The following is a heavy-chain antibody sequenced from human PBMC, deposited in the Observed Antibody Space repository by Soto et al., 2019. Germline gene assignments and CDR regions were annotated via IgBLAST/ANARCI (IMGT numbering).Heavy chain of an antibody. CDR1: GGSISSGGYY. Sequence: QVQLQESGPGLVKPSQTLSLTCTVSGGSISSGGYYWSWIRQHPGKGLEWIGYIYYSGSTYYNPSLKSRVTISVDTSKNQFSLKLSSVPAADTAVYYCAREGGGVRGRGYYYYGMDVWGQGTTVTVSS. CDR3: AREGGGVRGRGYYYYGMDV. CDR2: IYYSGST. V-gene: IGHV4-31*03. D-gene: IGHD3-16*01. J-gene: IGHJ6*02.